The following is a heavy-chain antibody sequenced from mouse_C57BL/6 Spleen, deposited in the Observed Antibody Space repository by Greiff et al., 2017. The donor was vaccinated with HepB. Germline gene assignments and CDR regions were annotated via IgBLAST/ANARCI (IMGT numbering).Heavy chain of an antibody. V-gene: IGHV1-26*01. CDR3: ARGGTTASGGDY. Sequence: VQLQQSGPELVKPGASVKISCKASGYTFTDYYMNWVKQSHGKSLEWIGDINPNNGGTSYNQKFKGKATLTVDKSSSTAYMELRSLTSEDSAVYYCARGGTTASGGDYWGQGTTLTVSS. CDR2: INPNNGGT. D-gene: IGHD1-2*01. CDR1: GYTFTDYY. J-gene: IGHJ2*01.